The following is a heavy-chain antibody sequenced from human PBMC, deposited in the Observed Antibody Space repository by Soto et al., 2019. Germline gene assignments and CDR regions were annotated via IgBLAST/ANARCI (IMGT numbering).Heavy chain of an antibody. D-gene: IGHD3-22*01. CDR3: AILPYDSSGYAFDY. CDR1: GYTFTGYY. J-gene: IGHJ4*02. V-gene: IGHV1-2*02. CDR2: INPNSGGT. Sequence: ASVRVSCKASGYTFTGYYMHWVRQAPGQGLEWMGWINPNSGGTNYAQKFQGRVTMTRDTSISTAYMELSRLRSDDTAVYYCAILPYDSSGYAFDYWGQGTLVTVSS.